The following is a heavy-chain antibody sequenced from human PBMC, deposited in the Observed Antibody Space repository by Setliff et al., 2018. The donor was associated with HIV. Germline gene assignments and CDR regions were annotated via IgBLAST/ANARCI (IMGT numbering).Heavy chain of an antibody. V-gene: IGHV4-39*02. D-gene: IGHD3-10*01. CDR2: IHYSGST. Sequence: SETLSLTCTVSGGSISSSSYYWGWIRQPPGKGLEWIGTIHYSGSTNYNPSLKSRVTISVDTSKNQFSLKLSSVTAADTAVYYCARDFNYGSGRYYYYMDVWGKGTTVTVSS. CDR1: GGSISSSSYY. CDR3: ARDFNYGSGRYYYYMDV. J-gene: IGHJ6*03.